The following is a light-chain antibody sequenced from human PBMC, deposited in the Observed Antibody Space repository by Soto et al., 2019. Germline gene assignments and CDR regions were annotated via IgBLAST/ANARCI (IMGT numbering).Light chain of an antibody. CDR3: QQYKNWWT. CDR2: GAS. J-gene: IGKJ1*01. V-gene: IGKV3-15*01. Sequence: EIGMTQAPATLSVSPGERATLSCWAGQSVSSNLAWYQQKPGQAPRLLIYGASTRATGIPARFTGSGSGTEFTLTISSLQFDDSAVYYCQQYKNWWTFGQGTKVDIK. CDR1: QSVSSN.